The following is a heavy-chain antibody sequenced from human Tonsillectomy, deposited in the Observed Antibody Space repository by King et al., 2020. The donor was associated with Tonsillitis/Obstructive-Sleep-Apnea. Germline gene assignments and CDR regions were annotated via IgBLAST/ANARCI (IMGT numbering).Heavy chain of an antibody. D-gene: IGHD3-16*01. J-gene: IGHJ4*02. V-gene: IGHV3-64D*06. CDR1: GFTFSSYA. CDR3: VKGAWGGAPVYYY. Sequence: VQLVESGGGLVQPGGSLRLSCSASGFTFSSYAMHWVRQAPGKGLEYVSAISSNGGSTYYADSVKGRFTISRDNSKNTLYLQMSSLRAEDTAVYYCVKGAWGGAPVYYYWGQGTLVTVSS. CDR2: ISSNGGST.